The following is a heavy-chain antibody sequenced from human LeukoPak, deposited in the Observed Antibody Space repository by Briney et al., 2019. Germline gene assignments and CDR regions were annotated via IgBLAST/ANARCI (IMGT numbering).Heavy chain of an antibody. Sequence: ASVKVSCKASGYTFTGYYMHWVRQAPGQGLEWMGWINPNSGGTNYAQKFQGRVTMTRDTSISTAYMELSRLRSDDTAVYYCARDIPYYDILTGYYPWGQGTLVTVSS. CDR2: INPNSGGT. J-gene: IGHJ5*02. CDR1: GYTFTGYY. D-gene: IGHD3-9*01. CDR3: ARDIPYYDILTGYYP. V-gene: IGHV1-2*02.